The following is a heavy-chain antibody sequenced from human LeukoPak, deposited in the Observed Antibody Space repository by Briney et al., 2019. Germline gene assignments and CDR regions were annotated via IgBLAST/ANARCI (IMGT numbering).Heavy chain of an antibody. Sequence: ASVKVSCKVSGYTLTELSMHWVRQAPGKGLEWMGGFDPEDGETIYAQKFQGRVTMTEDTSTDTAYMELSSLRSEDTAVYYCATDLDKCSSTSCRDGSKRAPYYFDYWGQGTLVTVSS. J-gene: IGHJ4*02. CDR1: GYTLTELS. CDR2: FDPEDGET. V-gene: IGHV1-24*01. CDR3: ATDLDKCSSTSCRDGSKRAPYYFDY. D-gene: IGHD2-2*01.